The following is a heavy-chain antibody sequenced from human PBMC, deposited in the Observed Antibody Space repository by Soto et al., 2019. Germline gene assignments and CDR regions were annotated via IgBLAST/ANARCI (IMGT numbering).Heavy chain of an antibody. J-gene: IGHJ5*02. CDR1: GFTFSSYD. CDR2: IGTAGDT. D-gene: IGHD3-3*01. V-gene: IGHV3-13*04. Sequence: EVQLVESGGGLVQPGGSLRLSCAASGFTFSSYDMHWVRQATGKGLEWVSAIGTAGDTYYPGSVKGRFTISREHNKNSLYIQMNSLRAGDTAVYYCARASLAWSLDPWGQGTLVIVSS. CDR3: ARASLAWSLDP.